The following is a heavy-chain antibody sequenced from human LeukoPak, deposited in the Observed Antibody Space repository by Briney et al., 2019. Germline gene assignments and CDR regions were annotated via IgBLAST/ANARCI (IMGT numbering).Heavy chain of an antibody. Sequence: GRSLRLSSADSRFSFSIFWMSWVRQAPGKGLEWVANIKQDGSEIHSVDSLKGRFTISRDNAKNSLFLQMNSLRAEATAVYHCARLNNCAFDYWGQGALVTVSS. J-gene: IGHJ4*02. D-gene: IGHD1-1*01. V-gene: IGHV3-7*04. CDR3: ARLNNCAFDY. CDR2: IKQDGSEI. CDR1: RFSFSIFW.